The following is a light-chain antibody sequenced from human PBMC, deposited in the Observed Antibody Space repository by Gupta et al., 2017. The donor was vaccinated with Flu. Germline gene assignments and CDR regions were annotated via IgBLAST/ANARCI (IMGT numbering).Light chain of an antibody. J-gene: IGKJ4*01. V-gene: IGKV3-11*01. CDR2: DAS. Sequence: DIVLTQPPATLSLSSGERATPSCRASQSVSSYLAWYQQKPGQAPRLLIYDASNRATGIPARFSGGGSGTDFTLTISTLEPEDFAVYYCQQRRNWPLTFGGGTKVEIK. CDR3: QQRRNWPLT. CDR1: QSVSSY.